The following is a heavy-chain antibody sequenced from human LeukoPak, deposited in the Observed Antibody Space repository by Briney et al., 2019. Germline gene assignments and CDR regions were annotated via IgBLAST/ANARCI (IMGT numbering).Heavy chain of an antibody. CDR3: ARGPDFWSGRNWFDS. CDR1: GYTFTSYD. D-gene: IGHD3-3*01. V-gene: IGHV1-8*03. J-gene: IGHJ5*01. Sequence: ASVKVSCKASGYTFTSYDINWVRQATGQGLEWMGWMNPNSGNTGYAQKFQGRVTITRNTSISTAYMELSSLRSEDTAVYYCARGPDFWSGRNWFDSWGQGTLVTVSS. CDR2: MNPNSGNT.